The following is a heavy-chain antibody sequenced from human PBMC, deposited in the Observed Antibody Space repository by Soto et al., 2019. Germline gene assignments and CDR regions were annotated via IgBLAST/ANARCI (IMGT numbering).Heavy chain of an antibody. CDR3: ARESEDLTSNFDY. V-gene: IGHV3-21*06. CDR1: GFTFTRYS. Sequence: GGSLRLSCAASGFTFTRYSMNWVRQAPGKGLEWVSSISSTTNYIYYGDSMKGRFTISRDNAKNSLYLEMNSLRAEDPAVYYCARESEDLTSNFDYWGQGTLVPVYS. CDR2: ISSTTNYI. D-gene: IGHD7-27*01. J-gene: IGHJ4*02.